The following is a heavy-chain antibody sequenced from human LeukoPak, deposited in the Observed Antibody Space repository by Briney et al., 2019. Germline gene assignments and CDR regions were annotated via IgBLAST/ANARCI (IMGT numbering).Heavy chain of an antibody. Sequence: SETLSLTCTVSGGSISSGGYYWSWIRQPPGKGLEWIGYIYHSGSTYYNPSLKSRVTISVDRSKNQFSLKLSSVTAADTAVYYCARALVDDSSGYYYFLGKPGAPNWYFDLWGRGTLVTVSS. CDR2: IYHSGST. CDR1: GGSISSGGYY. D-gene: IGHD3-22*01. J-gene: IGHJ2*01. V-gene: IGHV4-30-2*01. CDR3: ARALVDDSSGYYYFLGKPGAPNWYFDL.